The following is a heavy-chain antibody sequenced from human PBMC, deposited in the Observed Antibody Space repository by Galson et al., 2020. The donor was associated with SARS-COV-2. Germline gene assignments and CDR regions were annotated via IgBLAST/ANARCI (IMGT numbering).Heavy chain of an antibody. J-gene: IGHJ6*03. CDR2: ISGRDSP. V-gene: IGHV3-23*01. D-gene: IGHD3-3*01. CDR1: GFSFSNFA. CDR3: AKGVAAHSYYMDV. Sequence: GESLKISCAASGFSFSNFAVTWVRQAPGKGLEWVSSISGRDSPYYVDSVKGRFTISRDNSKSTVYLQMNSLTGEDTAVYYCAKGVAAHSYYMDVWGKGTTVTVSS.